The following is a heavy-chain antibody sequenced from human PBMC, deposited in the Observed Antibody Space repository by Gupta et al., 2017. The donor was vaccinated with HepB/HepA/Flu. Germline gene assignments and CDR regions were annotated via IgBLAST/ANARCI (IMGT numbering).Heavy chain of an antibody. D-gene: IGHD2-2*01. CDR3: ARRVPAATYFDY. V-gene: IGHV3-48*03. J-gene: IGHJ4*02. Sequence: EVQLVESGGGLVQPGGSLRLSCAASGFILSSYEMTWVRQAPGKGLEWVSYISSSGSTIKYADSVKGRFTISRDNAKNSLYLQMNSLRVEDTAVYYCARRVPAATYFDYWGQGTLVTVSS. CDR1: GFILSSYE. CDR2: ISSSGSTI.